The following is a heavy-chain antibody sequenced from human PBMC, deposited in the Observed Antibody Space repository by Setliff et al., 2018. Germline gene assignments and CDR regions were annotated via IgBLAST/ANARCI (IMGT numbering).Heavy chain of an antibody. CDR1: GYAFSDYG. J-gene: IGHJ4*02. CDR3: SRLVRFCTKISCQRLLGDDY. CDR2: ISPHTGNT. V-gene: IGHV1-18*01. D-gene: IGHD2-2*01. Sequence: ASVKVSCKASGYAFSDYGVTWVRQAPGQGLEWVGWISPHTGNTYYAPNFEGRVSLTTDTSTSTAYMELRSRRSDDTAVYYCSRLVRFCTKISCQRLLGDDYWGQGALVTVSS.